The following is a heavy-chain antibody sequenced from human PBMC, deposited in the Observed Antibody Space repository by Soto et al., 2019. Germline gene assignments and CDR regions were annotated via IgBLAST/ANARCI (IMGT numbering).Heavy chain of an antibody. CDR2: IFFTGSA. D-gene: IGHD1-26*01. Sequence: SETLSLTCTVSGGSVSTGSYDWSWIRQPPGKGLEWIGKIFFTGSAHYNPSLRNRVTMSVDTSKDQFSLTLTSVTAAEKAVYYCARDGNGMDVWGQGTTVTVSS. V-gene: IGHV4-61*01. CDR3: ARDGNGMDV. CDR1: GGSVSTGSYD. J-gene: IGHJ6*02.